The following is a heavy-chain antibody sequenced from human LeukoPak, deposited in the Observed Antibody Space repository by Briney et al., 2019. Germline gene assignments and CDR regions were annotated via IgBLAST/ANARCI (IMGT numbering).Heavy chain of an antibody. J-gene: IGHJ4*02. V-gene: IGHV3-23*01. D-gene: IGHD2-2*01. CDR3: AKAVVPADTINDY. Sequence: GGSLRLSCAASGFTFSSYAMSWVRQAPGKGLEWVSAISGSGGSTYYADSVKGRFTISRDNSKNTLYLRMNSLRAEDTAVYYCAKAVVPADTINDYWGQGTLVTVSS. CDR2: ISGSGGST. CDR1: GFTFSSYA.